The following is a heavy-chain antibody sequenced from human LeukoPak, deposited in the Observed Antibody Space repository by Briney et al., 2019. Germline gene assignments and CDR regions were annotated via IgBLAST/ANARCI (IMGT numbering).Heavy chain of an antibody. Sequence: SETLSLTCTVSGGSISSYYWSWIRQPPGKGLEWIGYIYYSGSTYYNPSLKSRVTISVDTSKNQFSLKLSSVTAADTAVYYCARASDYYGSYFFDYWGQGTLVTVSS. D-gene: IGHD3-10*01. J-gene: IGHJ4*02. CDR2: IYYSGST. CDR3: ARASDYYGSYFFDY. V-gene: IGHV4-59*12. CDR1: GGSISSYY.